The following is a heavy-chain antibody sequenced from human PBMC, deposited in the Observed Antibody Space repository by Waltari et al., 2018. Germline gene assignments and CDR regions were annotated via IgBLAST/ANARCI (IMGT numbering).Heavy chain of an antibody. CDR1: GYTFTGYY. CDR3: ATAPDAFQIIN. D-gene: IGHD2-2*01. V-gene: IGHV1-2*02. Sequence: QVQLVQSGAEVKKPGASVKVSCKTSGYTFTGYYMYWVRQAPGQGLEWRGWSNPYSGGTAYAQKFQGRVTLTRDTSISTAYMGLNRLISDDSAKYYWATAPDAFQIINWGQGTLVTVSS. J-gene: IGHJ4*02. CDR2: SNPYSGGT.